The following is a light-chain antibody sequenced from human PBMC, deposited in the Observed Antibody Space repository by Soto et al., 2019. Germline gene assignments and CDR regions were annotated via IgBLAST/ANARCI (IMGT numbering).Light chain of an antibody. CDR1: QSVSSAY. CDR2: GAS. V-gene: IGKV3-20*01. Sequence: EIVLTQSPGTLPLSPGERATLSCRASQSVSSAYLAWHQQIPGQAPSLLIYGASSRATGIPDRCSGSRSGTDFTLTISGLDPADFAVYYCQQSGSSFYAFGQGTKVEIK. J-gene: IGKJ2*01. CDR3: QQSGSSFYA.